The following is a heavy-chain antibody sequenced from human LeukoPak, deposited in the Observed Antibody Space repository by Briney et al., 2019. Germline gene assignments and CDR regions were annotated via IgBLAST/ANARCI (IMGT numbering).Heavy chain of an antibody. V-gene: IGHV3-73*01. CDR1: GFTFSGSA. Sequence: GGSLRLSCAASGFTFSGSAMHWVRQASGKGPEWVGRIRSKANSYATAYAASVKGRFTISRDDSKNTAYLQMNSLKTEDTAVYYCTRPIIAYCGGDCYYYFDYWGQGTLVTVSS. J-gene: IGHJ4*02. D-gene: IGHD2-21*02. CDR2: IRSKANSYAT. CDR3: TRPIIAYCGGDCYYYFDY.